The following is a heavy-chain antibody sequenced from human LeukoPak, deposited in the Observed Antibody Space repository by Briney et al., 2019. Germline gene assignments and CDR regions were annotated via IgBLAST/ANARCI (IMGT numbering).Heavy chain of an antibody. D-gene: IGHD3-16*01. Sequence: SQTLSLTCTVSGGSISNGDYYWSWIRQPPGKGLEWIGYIYYSGSTYYNPSLKSRVTISVDTSKNQFSLKLSSVTAADTAVYYCARDLKRKGEGDWFDPWGQGTLVTVSS. CDR3: ARDLKRKGEGDWFDP. CDR2: IYYSGST. CDR1: GGSISNGDYY. V-gene: IGHV4-30-4*01. J-gene: IGHJ5*02.